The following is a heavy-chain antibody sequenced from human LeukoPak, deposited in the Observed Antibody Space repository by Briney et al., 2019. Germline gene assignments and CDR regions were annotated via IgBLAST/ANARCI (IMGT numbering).Heavy chain of an antibody. V-gene: IGHV3-30*03. CDR1: GFSFSSYG. CDR2: ISDDGSNE. J-gene: IGHJ4*02. Sequence: GGSLRLSCAASGFSFSSYGMRWVRQAPGKGLEWVAGISDDGSNEYYADSVRGRFTISRDNSKNMLYLQMNSMRAEDTAVYYCAGGWYFFDYCGQGTLVIVSS. D-gene: IGHD2-15*01. CDR3: AGGWYFFDY.